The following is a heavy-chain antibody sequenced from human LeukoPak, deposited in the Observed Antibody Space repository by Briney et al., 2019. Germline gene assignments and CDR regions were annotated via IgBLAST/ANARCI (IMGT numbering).Heavy chain of an antibody. V-gene: IGHV1-69*05. Sequence: SVKVSCKASGGTFSSYAISWVRQAPGQGLEWMGRIIPIFGTANYAQKFQGRVTITTDESTSTAYMELSSLRSEDTAVYYCARDRASVYSPVTSLYYFDYWGQGTLVTVSS. CDR1: GGTFSSYA. CDR2: IIPIFGTA. CDR3: ARDRASVYSPVTSLYYFDY. D-gene: IGHD6-13*01. J-gene: IGHJ4*02.